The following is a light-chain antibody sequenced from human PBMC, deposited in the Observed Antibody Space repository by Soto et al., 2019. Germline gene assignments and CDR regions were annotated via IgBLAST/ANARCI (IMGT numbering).Light chain of an antibody. CDR2: EVS. CDR1: SSDVGVYNY. J-gene: IGLJ2*01. Sequence: HSVLTQPPSASGSPGQSVTISCTGTSSDVGVYNYVSWYQQHPGKAPKLLIYEVSKRPSGVPDRFSGSKSGNTASLTVSGLQAEDEADFYCSSYAGSNNVVFGGGTKLTVL. CDR3: SSYAGSNNVV. V-gene: IGLV2-8*01.